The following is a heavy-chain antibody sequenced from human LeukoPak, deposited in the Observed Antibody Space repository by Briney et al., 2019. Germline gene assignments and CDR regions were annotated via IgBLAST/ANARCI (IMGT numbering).Heavy chain of an antibody. J-gene: IGHJ4*02. CDR3: AREELYGSGSYYNALGVPFFDY. CDR1: GYTFTSYG. Sequence: GASVKVSCKASGYTFTSYGISWVRQAPGQGLEWMGWISAYNGNTNYAQKLQGRVTMTTDTSTSTAYMELRSLRSDDTAVYYCAREELYGSGSYYNALGVPFFDYWGQGTLVTVSS. V-gene: IGHV1-18*01. D-gene: IGHD3-10*01. CDR2: ISAYNGNT.